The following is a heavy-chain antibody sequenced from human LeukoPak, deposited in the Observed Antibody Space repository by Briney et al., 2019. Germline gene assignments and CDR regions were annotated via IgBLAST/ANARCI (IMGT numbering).Heavy chain of an antibody. CDR2: IRDKSNGYTT. Sequence: GGSLRLSCGGSGFSFSDYPMDWVRQAPGKGPEWVVRIRDKSNGYTTEYAASVRNRFIISRDDSKNSLYFQLNSLKSEDTAVYYCARRGPDRALDYWGQGTMVTVSS. CDR3: ARRGPDRALDY. CDR1: GFSFSDYP. V-gene: IGHV3-72*01. J-gene: IGHJ4*02. D-gene: IGHD1-26*01.